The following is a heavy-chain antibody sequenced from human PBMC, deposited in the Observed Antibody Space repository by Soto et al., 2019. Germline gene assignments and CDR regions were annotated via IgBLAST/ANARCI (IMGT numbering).Heavy chain of an antibody. J-gene: IGHJ4*02. CDR1: GFTFSDYY. V-gene: IGHV3-11*01. D-gene: IGHD3-10*01. CDR2: ISSSGSTI. Sequence: QVQLVESGGGLVKPGGSLRLSCAVSGFTFSDYYMSWIRQAPGKGLEWVSYISSSGSTIYYADSVKGRFTISRDNAKNSLYLQVNSLRAEDTAVYYCARDLYYGSGSYYTIDYWGQGTLVTVSS. CDR3: ARDLYYGSGSYYTIDY.